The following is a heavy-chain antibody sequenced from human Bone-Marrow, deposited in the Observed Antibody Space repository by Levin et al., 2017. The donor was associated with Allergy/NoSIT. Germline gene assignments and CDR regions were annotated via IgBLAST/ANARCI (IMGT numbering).Heavy chain of an antibody. Sequence: SGPTLVKPTQTLTLTCAFSGFSLSTNGVGVGWIRQPPGKALEWVALIYWDDDKRYSPSLRSRLTIIKDTSKNQVVLTMTNADPVDTATYYCAHRRPTGSPWDFGYFDYWGQGNLVTVSS. CDR1: GFSLSTNGVG. CDR2: IYWDDDK. CDR3: AHRRPTGSPWDFGYFDY. J-gene: IGHJ4*02. D-gene: IGHD1-1*01. V-gene: IGHV2-5*02.